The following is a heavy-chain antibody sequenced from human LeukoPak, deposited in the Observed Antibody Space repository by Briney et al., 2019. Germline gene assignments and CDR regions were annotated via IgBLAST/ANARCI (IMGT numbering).Heavy chain of an antibody. CDR1: GFTFSSYG. CDR3: ARVARYFDSSGSTGRYFDY. D-gene: IGHD3-22*01. J-gene: IGHJ4*02. Sequence: PGGSLRLSCAASGFTFSSYGMHWVRQAAGKGLEWVSVIGTTGDTFYAGSVKGRFTISRENAKNSLYLQMNRLRVGDTAVYYCARVARYFDSSGSTGRYFDYWGPGIQVTVSS. CDR2: IGTTGDT. V-gene: IGHV3-13*01.